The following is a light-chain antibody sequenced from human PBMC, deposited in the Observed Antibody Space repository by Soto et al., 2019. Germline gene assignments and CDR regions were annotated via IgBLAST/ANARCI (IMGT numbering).Light chain of an antibody. J-gene: IGKJ1*01. CDR3: QKYGSSPWT. CDR2: GAA. CDR1: QSVSSSY. Sequence: ELVLTQSPGTLSLSPGDSATLSCRDSQSVSSSYLAWYQQKTGQAPRLLIYGAATRATGIPDRLSGGGSGTDLNLTISRLEPEDFAVYYCQKYGSSPWTCGQGTKVDIK. V-gene: IGKV3-20*01.